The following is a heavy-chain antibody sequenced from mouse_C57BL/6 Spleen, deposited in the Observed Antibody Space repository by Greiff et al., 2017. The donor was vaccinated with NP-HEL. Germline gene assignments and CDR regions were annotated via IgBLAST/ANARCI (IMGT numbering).Heavy chain of an antibody. Sequence: QVQLQQPGAELVMPGASVKLSCKASGYTFTSYWMHWVKQRPGQGLEWIGEIDPSDSYTNYNQKFKGKSTLTVDKSSSTAYMQLSSLTSEDSAVYYCAREGIRAMDYWGQGTSVTVSS. CDR3: AREGIRAMDY. CDR1: GYTFTSYW. J-gene: IGHJ4*01. V-gene: IGHV1-69*01. CDR2: IDPSDSYT.